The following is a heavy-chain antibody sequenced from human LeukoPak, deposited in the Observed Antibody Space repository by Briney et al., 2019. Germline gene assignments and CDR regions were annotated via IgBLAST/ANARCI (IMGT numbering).Heavy chain of an antibody. CDR3: ARERGDHYDSSGFDY. V-gene: IGHV3-48*02. Sequence: ESGGSLRLSCAASGFTFSSCSMNWVRQAPGKGLEWVSYISSSSSTIYYADSVKGRFTISRDNAKTSLYLQMNSLRDEDTAVYYCARERGDHYDSSGFDYWGQGTLVTVSS. D-gene: IGHD3-22*01. CDR2: ISSSSSTI. J-gene: IGHJ4*02. CDR1: GFTFSSCS.